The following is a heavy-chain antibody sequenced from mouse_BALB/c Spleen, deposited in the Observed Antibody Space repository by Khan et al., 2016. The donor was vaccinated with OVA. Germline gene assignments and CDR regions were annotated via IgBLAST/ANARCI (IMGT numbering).Heavy chain of an antibody. Sequence: QVQLKESGAELMRPGASVKLSCKTSGYIFTSYWIHWVKQRSGQDLEWIARIYPGTDNTYYNEKFKDKATLTADKSSTTAYMQLSSLKSEDSAVYFCAREEPFYYFDYWGQGTTLTVSS. CDR1: GYIFTSYW. D-gene: IGHD6-1*01. CDR3: AREEPFYYFDY. CDR2: IYPGTDNT. V-gene: IGHV1-76*01. J-gene: IGHJ2*01.